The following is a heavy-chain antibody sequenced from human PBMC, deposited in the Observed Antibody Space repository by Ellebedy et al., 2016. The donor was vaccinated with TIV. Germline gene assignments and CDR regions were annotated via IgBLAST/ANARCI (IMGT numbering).Heavy chain of an antibody. V-gene: IGHV1-69*04. CDR1: GGTFSSYA. CDR3: ARDNYPNAVSYYYYYYGMDV. D-gene: IGHD5-24*01. J-gene: IGHJ6*02. CDR2: IIPILGIA. Sequence: AASVKVSCKASGGTFSSYAISWVRQAPGQGLEWMGRIIPILGIANYAQKFQGRVTITADKSTSTAYMELSSLRSEDTAVYYCARDNYPNAVSYYYYYYGMDVWGQGTTVTVSS.